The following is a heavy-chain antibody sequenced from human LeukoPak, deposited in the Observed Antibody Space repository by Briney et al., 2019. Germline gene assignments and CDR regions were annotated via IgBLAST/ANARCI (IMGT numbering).Heavy chain of an antibody. J-gene: IGHJ4*02. CDR1: GYTFTSYD. CDR3: ARAKGRCSSTSCWRVFDY. Sequence: EASVKVSCKASGYTFTSYDTNWVRQATGQGLEWMGWMNPNSGNTGYAQKFQGRVTITRNTSISTAYMELSSLRSEDTAVYYCARAKGRCSSTSCWRVFDYWGQGTLVTVSS. V-gene: IGHV1-8*03. D-gene: IGHD2-2*01. CDR2: MNPNSGNT.